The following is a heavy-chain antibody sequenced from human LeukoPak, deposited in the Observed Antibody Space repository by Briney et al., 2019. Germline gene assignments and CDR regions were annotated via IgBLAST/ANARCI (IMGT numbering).Heavy chain of an antibody. J-gene: IGHJ3*02. CDR3: ARPYYYDSSGYPHAFDI. CDR2: IYTSGSI. Sequence: SETLSLTCTVSGGSISSYYWSWIRQPPGKELEWIGYIYTSGSINYKSSLKSRVTISVDTYKNQFSLKLTSVAAADTAVYYCARPYYYDSSGYPHAFDIWGQGTMVTVSS. CDR1: GGSISSYY. D-gene: IGHD3-22*01. V-gene: IGHV4-4*09.